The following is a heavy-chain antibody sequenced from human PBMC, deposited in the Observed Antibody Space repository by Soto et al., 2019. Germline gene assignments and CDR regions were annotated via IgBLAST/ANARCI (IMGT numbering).Heavy chain of an antibody. CDR1: GFTFSSYG. CDR3: AKDLSKKSSPWFDP. V-gene: IGHV3-30*18. Sequence: GGSLRLSCAASGFTFSSYGMHWVRQAPGKGLEWVAVISYDGSNKYYADSVKGRFTISRDNSKNTLYLQMNSLRAEDTAVYYCAKDLSKKSSPWFDPWGQGTLVTVSS. D-gene: IGHD3-16*02. CDR2: ISYDGSNK. J-gene: IGHJ5*02.